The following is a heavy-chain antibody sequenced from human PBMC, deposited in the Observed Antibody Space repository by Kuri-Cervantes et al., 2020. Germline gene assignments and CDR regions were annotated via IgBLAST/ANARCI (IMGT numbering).Heavy chain of an antibody. V-gene: IGHV3-9*01. CDR3: TKDGDCSTNIGCSAGYFQRYMDV. D-gene: IGHD2-2*01. Sequence: SLKISCVASGFTFDNYAMHWVRQVPGKGLEWVSGISWNSGTIDYADSVKGRFTISRDNLKNSVYLQMNSLRTEDTALYYCTKDGDCSTNIGCSAGYFQRYMDVWAKGPRSPSP. CDR1: GFTFDNYA. J-gene: IGHJ6*03. CDR2: ISWNSGTI.